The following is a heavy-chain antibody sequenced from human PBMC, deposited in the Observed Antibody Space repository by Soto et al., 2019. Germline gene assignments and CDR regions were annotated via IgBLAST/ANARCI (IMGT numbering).Heavy chain of an antibody. D-gene: IGHD5-12*01. CDR1: GFTFSSYG. J-gene: IGHJ5*02. Sequence: AGGSLRLSCAASGFTFSSYGMHWVRQAPGKGLEWVAVISYDGSNKYYADSVKGRFTISRDNSKNTLYLQMNSLRAEDTAVYYCAKDLRKLVLEHRGYEPYWFDPWGHGSRVTVXS. CDR2: ISYDGSNK. CDR3: AKDLRKLVLEHRGYEPYWFDP. V-gene: IGHV3-30*18.